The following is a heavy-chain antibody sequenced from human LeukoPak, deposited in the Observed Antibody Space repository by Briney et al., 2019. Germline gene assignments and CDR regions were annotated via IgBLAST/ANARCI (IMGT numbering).Heavy chain of an antibody. J-gene: IGHJ4*02. CDR3: AKDLNTVVMQYFDP. D-gene: IGHD2-21*01. V-gene: IGHV3-30*02. Sequence: GGSLRLSCTGSGFPFSSYGMHWVRQTPGRGLEWVAFIRYDGKTEYYADSVKGRFTIAREDSHNTVHLHMKDLRPDDAAVYFCAKDLNTVVMQYFDPWGQGTLVSVSS. CDR1: GFPFSSYG. CDR2: IRYDGKTE.